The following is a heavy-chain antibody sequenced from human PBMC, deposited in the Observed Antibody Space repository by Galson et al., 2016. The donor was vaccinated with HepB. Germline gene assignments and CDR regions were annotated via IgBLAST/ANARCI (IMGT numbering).Heavy chain of an antibody. Sequence: SLRLSCAASGFTFSSYTMHWVRQAPGKGLDWVAGIWYDGSNKYYGDSVKGRFTISRDNSKNTVYLQMNSLRGEDTAVYYCAKGAILFAKKPYYFHYWGQGTLVAVSS. D-gene: IGHD2-21*01. CDR3: AKGAILFAKKPYYFHY. CDR2: IWYDGSNK. CDR1: GFTFSSYT. V-gene: IGHV3-33*06. J-gene: IGHJ4*02.